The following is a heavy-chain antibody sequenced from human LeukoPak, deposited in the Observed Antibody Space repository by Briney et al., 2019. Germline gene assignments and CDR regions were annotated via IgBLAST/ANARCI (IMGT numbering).Heavy chain of an antibody. J-gene: IGHJ6*03. V-gene: IGHV3-48*01. CDR2: ISSSSSTI. Sequence: GGSLRLSCAASGFTFSSYSMNWVRQAPGKGLEWVSYISSSSSTIYYADSVKGRFTISRDNAKNSLYLQMNSPRAEGTAVYYCARADNSYYYYYYMDVWGKGTTVTVSS. CDR3: ARADNSYYYYYYMDV. D-gene: IGHD1-20*01. CDR1: GFTFSSYS.